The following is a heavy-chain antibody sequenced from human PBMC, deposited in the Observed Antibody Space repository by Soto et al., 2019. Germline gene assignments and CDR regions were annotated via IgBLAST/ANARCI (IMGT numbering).Heavy chain of an antibody. Sequence: SETLSLTGIVSGYSINSGYVWGWVRRPPGQGLEWIGSRYSTGTTYYNPSLRRRVKMSIDSSKNQLSLVLRSVTAADTAVYYCVARATVVNSPWFDPWGQGIQVTVSS. CDR3: VARATVVNSPWFDP. V-gene: IGHV4-38-2*02. CDR2: RYSTGTT. CDR1: GYSINSGYV. J-gene: IGHJ5*02. D-gene: IGHD1-1*01.